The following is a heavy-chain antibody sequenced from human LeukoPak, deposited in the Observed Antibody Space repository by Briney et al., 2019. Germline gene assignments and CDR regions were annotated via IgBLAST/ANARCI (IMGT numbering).Heavy chain of an antibody. CDR3: ARDRSRGIAAAALNWFDP. Sequence: PSETLSLTCAVYGGSFSGYYWSWIRQPPGKGLEWIGEINHSGSTNYNPSLKSRVTIPVDTSKNQFSLKLSSVTAADTAVYYCARDRSRGIAAAALNWFDPWGQGTLVTVSS. CDR2: INHSGST. CDR1: GGSFSGYY. J-gene: IGHJ5*02. D-gene: IGHD6-13*01. V-gene: IGHV4-34*01.